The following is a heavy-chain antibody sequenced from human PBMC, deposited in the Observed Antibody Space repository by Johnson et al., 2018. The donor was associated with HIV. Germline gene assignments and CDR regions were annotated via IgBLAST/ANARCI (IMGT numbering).Heavy chain of an antibody. Sequence: VQLVESGGGVQLPGGSLRLFCEGFGFIFDDYGLNWVRQAPGKGLEWVSVIYSGGSTYYADSVKGRFTIPRDNSQNTTYLQMNSLRAEDTAVYYCARRMSYSSSWEPPDDAFDIWGQGTMVTVSS. CDR3: ARRMSYSSSWEPPDDAFDI. CDR2: IYSGGST. D-gene: IGHD6-13*01. J-gene: IGHJ3*02. CDR1: GFIFDDYG. V-gene: IGHV3-53*01.